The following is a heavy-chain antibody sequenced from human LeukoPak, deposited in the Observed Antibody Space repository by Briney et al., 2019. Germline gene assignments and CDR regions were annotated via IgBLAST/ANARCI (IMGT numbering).Heavy chain of an antibody. CDR1: GGSISSHY. D-gene: IGHD3-3*01. V-gene: IGHV4-59*11. J-gene: IGHJ3*02. CDR3: ARIKRHYDFWSGYSRGAFDI. Sequence: PSETLSLTCTVSGGSISSHYWSWIRQPPGKGLEWIGYIYYSGSTNCNPSLKSRVTISVDTSKNQFSLKLSSVTAADTAVYYCARIKRHYDFWSGYSRGAFDIWGQGTMVTVSS. CDR2: IYYSGST.